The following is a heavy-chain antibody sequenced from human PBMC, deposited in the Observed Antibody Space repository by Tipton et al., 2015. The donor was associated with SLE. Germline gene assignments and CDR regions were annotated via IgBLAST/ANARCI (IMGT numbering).Heavy chain of an antibody. CDR2: IRSKAYGGTT. V-gene: IGHV3-49*04. CDR1: GFTFGDYA. D-gene: IGHD6-13*01. Sequence: SLRLSCTASGFTFGDYAMSWVRQAPGKGLEWGGFIRSKAYGGTTEYAASVKGRFTISRDDSKSIAYLQMNSLKTEDTAVYYCTRDAEQQLSYMDVWGKGTTVTVSS. CDR3: TRDAEQQLSYMDV. J-gene: IGHJ6*03.